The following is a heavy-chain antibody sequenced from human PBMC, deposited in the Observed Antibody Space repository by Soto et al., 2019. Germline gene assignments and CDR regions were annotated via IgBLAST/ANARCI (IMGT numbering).Heavy chain of an antibody. V-gene: IGHV1-8*01. D-gene: IGHD3-3*01. Sequence: AAVNRDCKAAGYSFTNNDVSWVRRATGQGLEWMGWMNPGSGDTGYAQKFQGRVTMTRDISIATAYMELSSLRSDDTAIYYCAILETLRSLSSFDSWCPGLLVSVSS. J-gene: IGHJ5*01. CDR2: MNPGSGDT. CDR3: AILETLRSLSSFDS. CDR1: GYSFTNND.